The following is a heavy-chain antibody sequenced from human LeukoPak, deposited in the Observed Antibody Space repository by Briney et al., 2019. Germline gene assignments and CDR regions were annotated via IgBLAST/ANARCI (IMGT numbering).Heavy chain of an antibody. CDR1: GFTFSSYA. CDR3: ARMTLD. V-gene: IGHV3-30*04. J-gene: IGHJ4*02. CDR2: ISYDGSNK. Sequence: GGSLRLSCAASGFTFSSYAMRWVRQAPGKGLEWVAVISYDGSNKYYADSVKGRFTISRDNSKNTLYLQMNSLRAEDTAVYYCARMTLDWGQGTLVTVSS.